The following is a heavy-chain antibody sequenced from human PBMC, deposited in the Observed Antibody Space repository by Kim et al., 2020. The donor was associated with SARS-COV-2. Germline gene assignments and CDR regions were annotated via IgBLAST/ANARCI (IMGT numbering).Heavy chain of an antibody. CDR1: GFTFSSYV. Sequence: GGSLRLSCAASGFTFSSYVMHWVRQAPGKGLVWVSRINHDGTDTSYADSVKGRFTISRDDAKNTVYLQMNSLRAEETAVYYCVRDDLRYSFDYWGLGTLVTVSS. CDR2: INHDGTDT. CDR3: VRDDLRYSFDY. D-gene: IGHD3-3*01. J-gene: IGHJ4*02. V-gene: IGHV3-74*01.